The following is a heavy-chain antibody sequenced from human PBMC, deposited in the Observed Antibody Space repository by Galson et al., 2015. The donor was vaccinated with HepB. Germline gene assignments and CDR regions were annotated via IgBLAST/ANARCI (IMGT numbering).Heavy chain of an antibody. CDR2: TYYRSKWYN. V-gene: IGHV6-1*01. Sequence: CAISGDSVSSNSAAWNWIRQSPSRGLEWLGRTYYRSKWYNDYAVSVKSRITINPDTSKNQFSLQLNSVTPEDTAVYYCARDAAAAGMRYFDYWGQGTLVTVSS. D-gene: IGHD6-13*01. CDR3: ARDAAAAGMRYFDY. J-gene: IGHJ4*02. CDR1: GDSVSSNSAA.